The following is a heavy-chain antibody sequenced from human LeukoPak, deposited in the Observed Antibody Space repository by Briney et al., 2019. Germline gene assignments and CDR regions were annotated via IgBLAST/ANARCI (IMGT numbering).Heavy chain of an antibody. CDR3: AREVGGYSGNYFQY. D-gene: IGHD1-26*01. CDR2: MVYSGST. CDR1: DGSMSSSNDD. J-gene: IGHJ4*02. Sequence: SETLSLTCIFADGSMSSSNDDSGWIRQPPGEGLEWIGSMVYSGSTYYNPSLKSRVTIYVDTSKNPFYMKLSSVTAADAAVYYCAREVGGYSGNYFQYWGQGTLVTVSS. V-gene: IGHV4-39*01.